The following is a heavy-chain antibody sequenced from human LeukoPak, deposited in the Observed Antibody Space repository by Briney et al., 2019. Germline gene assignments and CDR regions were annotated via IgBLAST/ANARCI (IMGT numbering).Heavy chain of an antibody. CDR3: AGSGGSRETKYWYFDL. J-gene: IGHJ2*01. V-gene: IGHV3-23*01. CDR1: GFTFSNYW. Sequence: GGSLRLSCAASGFTFSNYWMSWVRQAPGKGLEWVSAISGSGGSTYYADSVKGRFTISRDNSKNTLYLQMNSLRAEDTAVYYCAGSGGSRETKYWYFDLWGRGTLVTVSS. CDR2: ISGSGGST. D-gene: IGHD2-15*01.